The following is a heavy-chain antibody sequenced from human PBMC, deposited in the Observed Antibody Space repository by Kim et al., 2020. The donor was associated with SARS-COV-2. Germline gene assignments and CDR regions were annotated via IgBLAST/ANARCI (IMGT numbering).Heavy chain of an antibody. J-gene: IGHJ4*02. CDR1: GFTFSSYA. CDR2: ISGSGGST. Sequence: GGSLRLSGAASGFTFSSYAMSWVRQAPGKGLEWVSAISGSGGSTYYADSVKGRVTISRDNSKNTLYLQMNSLRAEDTAVYYCAKEPYRVGFNYDILTGYYKSVTARGHYWGQGTLVTVSS. V-gene: IGHV3-23*01. D-gene: IGHD3-9*01. CDR3: AKEPYRVGFNYDILTGYYKSVTARGHY.